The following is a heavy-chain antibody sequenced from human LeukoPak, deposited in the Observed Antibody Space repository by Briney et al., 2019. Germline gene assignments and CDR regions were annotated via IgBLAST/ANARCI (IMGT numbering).Heavy chain of an antibody. V-gene: IGHV4-39*01. CDR1: GGSISSSSYY. CDR2: IYCSGST. CDR3: ARHSTYYYDSSGYYPYYFDY. D-gene: IGHD3-22*01. Sequence: SETLSLTCTVSGGSISSSSYYWGWIRQPPGKGLEWIGSIYCSGSTYYNPSLKSRVTISVDTSKNQFSLKLSSVTAADTAVYYCARHSTYYYDSSGYYPYYFDYWGQGTLVTVSS. J-gene: IGHJ4*02.